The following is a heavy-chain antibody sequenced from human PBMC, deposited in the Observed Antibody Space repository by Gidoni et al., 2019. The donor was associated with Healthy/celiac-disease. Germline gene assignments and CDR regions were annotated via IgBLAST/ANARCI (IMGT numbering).Heavy chain of an antibody. CDR2: IKQDGSEK. CDR3: ARVGAAAVFDY. J-gene: IGHJ4*02. CDR1: GFTFSSYW. V-gene: IGHV3-7*01. Sequence: EVQLVESGGGLVQPGGSLRLSCAASGFTFSSYWMSWVRQAPGKGLEGVANIKQDGSEKYYVDSVKGRFTISRDNAKNSLYLQMNSLRAEDTAVYYCARVGAAAVFDYWGQGTLVTVSS. D-gene: IGHD6-13*01.